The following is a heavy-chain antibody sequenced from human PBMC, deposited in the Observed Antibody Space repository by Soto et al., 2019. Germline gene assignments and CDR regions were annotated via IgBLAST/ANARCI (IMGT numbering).Heavy chain of an antibody. Sequence: GGSLRLSCAASGFTFSSYSMNWVRQAPGKGLEWVSYISSSSSTIYYADSVMGRFTISRDNAKNSLYLQMNSLRAEDTAVYYCARAFLGYMDVWGKGTTVTVSS. D-gene: IGHD3-3*01. CDR2: ISSSSSTI. CDR1: GFTFSSYS. V-gene: IGHV3-48*01. J-gene: IGHJ6*03. CDR3: ARAFLGYMDV.